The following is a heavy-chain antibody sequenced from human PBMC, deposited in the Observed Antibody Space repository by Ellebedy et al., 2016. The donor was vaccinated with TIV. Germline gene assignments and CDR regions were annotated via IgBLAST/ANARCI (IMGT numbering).Heavy chain of an antibody. D-gene: IGHD3-22*01. CDR3: ARDKSRTMIALDY. CDR1: GFTFSSYG. V-gene: IGHV3-23*01. J-gene: IGHJ4*02. Sequence: GESLKISCAASGFTFSSYGMSWVRQAPGKGLEWVSGISGSDESTHHADSVQGRFTISRDNSKNTLYLQMNSLRAEDTAVYYCARDKSRTMIALDYWGQGTLVTVSS. CDR2: ISGSDEST.